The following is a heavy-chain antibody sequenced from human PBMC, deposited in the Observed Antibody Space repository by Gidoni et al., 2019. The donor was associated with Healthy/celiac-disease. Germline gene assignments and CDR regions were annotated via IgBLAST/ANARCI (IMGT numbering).Heavy chain of an antibody. D-gene: IGHD2-2*01. CDR1: GYTFTGYY. Sequence: QVQLVQSGAEVKKPGASVKVSCKASGYTFTGYYMHWVRQAPGQGLEWMGWINPNSGGTNYAQKFQGRVTMTRDTSISTAYMELSRLRSDDTAVYYCARSSKVNIGDYYYGMDVWGQGTTVTVSS. CDR2: INPNSGGT. CDR3: ARSSKVNIGDYYYGMDV. J-gene: IGHJ6*02. V-gene: IGHV1-2*02.